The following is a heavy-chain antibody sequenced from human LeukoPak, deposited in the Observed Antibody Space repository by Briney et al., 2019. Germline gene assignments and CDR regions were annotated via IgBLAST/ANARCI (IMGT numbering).Heavy chain of an antibody. V-gene: IGHV3-33*01. CDR1: GCTFSSYG. CDR2: IWADGSKK. D-gene: IGHD2-21*02. Sequence: GRSLSLSCATSGCTFSSYGMHWVRKAPGKGLEWVAVIWADGSKKYYVDSVKGRFTISRDNSKNALYLQMNSMGSEDTVVYYCAREVPTKCSADCCPDHWGKATLFPVS. CDR3: AREVPTKCSADCCPDH. J-gene: IGHJ4*02.